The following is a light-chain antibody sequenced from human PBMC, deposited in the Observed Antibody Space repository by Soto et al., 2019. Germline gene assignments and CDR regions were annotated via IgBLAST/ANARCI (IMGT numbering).Light chain of an antibody. CDR3: QQRSTWPWT. J-gene: IGKJ1*01. CDR1: QSVSIY. CDR2: DAS. V-gene: IGKV3-11*01. Sequence: EIVLTQSPATLSLSPGERATLSCRASQSVSIYLAWYHQKPGQAPRLLIYDASNRATGIPARFSGSGSGTEFTLTISSLEPEDFAVYYCQQRSTWPWTVGQGTKVEIK.